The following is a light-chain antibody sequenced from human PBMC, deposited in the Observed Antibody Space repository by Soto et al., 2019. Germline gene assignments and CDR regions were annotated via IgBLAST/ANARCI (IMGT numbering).Light chain of an antibody. Sequence: VSGGKIDPGGRRASQSVSSYLAWYQQKPGQAPRLLIYDASNRATGIPARFSGSGSRTDFTLTLSSLEPEDFAVYYCQQRSNGVITVAQGTRLEI. CDR3: QQRSNGVIT. CDR2: DAS. CDR1: QSVSSY. J-gene: IGKJ5*01. V-gene: IGKV3-11*01.